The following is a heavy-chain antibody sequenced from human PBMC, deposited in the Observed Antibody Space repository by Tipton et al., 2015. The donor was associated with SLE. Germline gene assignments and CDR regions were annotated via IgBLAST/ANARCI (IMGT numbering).Heavy chain of an antibody. V-gene: IGHV3-53*01. CDR1: GFIVSSNY. CDR2: MYSDSTT. D-gene: IGHD3-22*01. CDR3: AGGDYHDSSGYYYDY. J-gene: IGHJ4*02. Sequence: VQLVQSGGGLMQPGGSLRLFCAASGFIVSSNYMSWVRQAPGKGLEWVSIMYSDSTTFYGDSVKGRFSVSRDNLKNTLSLQMSSLRAEDTAIYYCAGGDYHDSSGYYYDYWGQGTLVTVSS.